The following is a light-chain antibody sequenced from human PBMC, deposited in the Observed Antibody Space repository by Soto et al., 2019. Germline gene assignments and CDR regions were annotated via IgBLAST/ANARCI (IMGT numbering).Light chain of an antibody. CDR3: QQYDTAPRT. J-gene: IGKJ2*01. CDR2: GVS. CDR1: QSISSSS. V-gene: IGKV3-20*01. Sequence: EIVLTQSPGILSLSPGERATLSCRASQSISSSSLAWYQQKPGQAPRLLIYGVSGRATGIPDRFSGIGSGTDFTLPIIRLEPEDSAVYYCQQYDTAPRTFGQGTKLAIK.